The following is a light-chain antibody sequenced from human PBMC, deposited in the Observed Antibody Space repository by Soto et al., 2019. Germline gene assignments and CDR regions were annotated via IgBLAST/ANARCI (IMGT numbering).Light chain of an antibody. Sequence: EIVLTQSPGTLSSSPGERATLSCRASQSIDNRYFAWYHHKPGQAPRLLIYATSSRATGIPDRFGGSGSGTDFTLTINRLEPEDFAVYYCQQYFASSCTFGQGTKVDIK. J-gene: IGKJ1*01. CDR2: ATS. CDR1: QSIDNRY. V-gene: IGKV3-20*01. CDR3: QQYFASSCT.